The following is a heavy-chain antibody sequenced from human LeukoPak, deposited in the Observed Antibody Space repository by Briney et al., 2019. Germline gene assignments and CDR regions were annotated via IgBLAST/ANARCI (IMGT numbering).Heavy chain of an antibody. CDR1: GFTFDDYA. CDR3: AISLRTVRGAELDY. J-gene: IGHJ4*02. Sequence: PGGSLRLSCAASGFTFDDYAMHWVRQAPGKGLEWVSGISWNSGSIGYADSVKGRFTISRDNAKNSLYLQMNSLRAEDTALYYCAISLRTVRGAELDYWGQGTLVTVSS. D-gene: IGHD3-10*01. CDR2: ISWNSGSI. V-gene: IGHV3-9*01.